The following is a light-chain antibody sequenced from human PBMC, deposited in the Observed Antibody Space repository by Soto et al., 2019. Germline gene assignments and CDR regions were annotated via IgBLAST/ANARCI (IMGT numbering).Light chain of an antibody. CDR1: QSIVTY. CDR3: QQSYSTPIT. J-gene: IGKJ5*01. Sequence: DIQMTQSPSSLSASVGDRVTITCRASQSIVTYLNWYLQKQGKAPKLLIYAASNLQSGVPSRFSGGGSGTDLTITISSLQPEDCATYYCQQSYSTPITFGQGTRLEIK. CDR2: AAS. V-gene: IGKV1-39*01.